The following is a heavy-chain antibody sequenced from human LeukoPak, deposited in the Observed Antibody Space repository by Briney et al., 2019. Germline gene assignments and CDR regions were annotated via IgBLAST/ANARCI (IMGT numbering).Heavy chain of an antibody. CDR3: AKEWLSEPDP. Sequence: GGSLRLSCGASGFTFSSYAMVWVRQAPGKGLEWVSGISDSGGSRHYADSVKGRFTISRDNSKNTLYLQMNSLRAEDTAVYYCAKEWLSEPDPWGQGTLVTVSS. CDR2: ISDSGGSR. J-gene: IGHJ5*02. CDR1: GFTFSSYA. D-gene: IGHD3-22*01. V-gene: IGHV3-23*01.